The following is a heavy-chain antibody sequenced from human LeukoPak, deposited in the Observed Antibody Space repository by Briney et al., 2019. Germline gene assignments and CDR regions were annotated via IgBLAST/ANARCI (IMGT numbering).Heavy chain of an antibody. V-gene: IGHV1-2*02. J-gene: IGHJ4*02. Sequence: GASVKVSCKASGYTFTGYYMHWGRQAPGQGLEWMGWINPNSGGTNYAQKFQGRVTMTRDTSISTAYMELSRLRSDDTAVYYCARRTYYYAGRSGYYHGPFDYWGQGTLVTVSS. CDR1: GYTFTGYY. D-gene: IGHD3-22*01. CDR2: INPNSGGT. CDR3: ARRTYYYAGRSGYYHGPFDY.